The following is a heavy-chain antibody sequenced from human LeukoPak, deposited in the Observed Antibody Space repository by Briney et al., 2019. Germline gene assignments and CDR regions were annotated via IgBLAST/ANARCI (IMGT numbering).Heavy chain of an antibody. J-gene: IGHJ5*02. CDR1: GFTFSSYG. V-gene: IGHV3-23*01. CDR3: AGYCSTTSCYSSPNWFDP. CDR2: ISGSGGNT. D-gene: IGHD2-2*01. Sequence: GGSLRLSCVASGFTFSSYGMSWVRQAPGKGLEWVSGISGSGGNTYYTDSVKGRFTISRDNSKNTLYPQMNSLRAEDTAVYYCAGYCSTTSCYSSPNWFDPWGQGTLVTVSS.